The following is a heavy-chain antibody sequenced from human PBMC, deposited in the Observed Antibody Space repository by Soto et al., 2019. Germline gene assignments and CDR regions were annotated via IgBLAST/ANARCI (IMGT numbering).Heavy chain of an antibody. CDR1: GLTFSTYA. CDR3: AKDRPNYYGSGGGYYKAGGDY. CDR2: ISGNGANT. D-gene: IGHD3-10*01. Sequence: EVQLLGSGGGLVQPGGSLRLSCAASGLTFSTYAMSWVRQAPGKGLEWVSSISGNGANTYYTDSVKGRFIISRDNSKNTLFRQMNSRSAEDTALYYCAKDRPNYYGSGGGYYKAGGDYWGQGTLVTVSS. J-gene: IGHJ4*02. V-gene: IGHV3-23*01.